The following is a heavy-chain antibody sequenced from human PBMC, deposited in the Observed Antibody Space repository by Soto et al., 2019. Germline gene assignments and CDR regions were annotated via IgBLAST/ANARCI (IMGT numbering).Heavy chain of an antibody. CDR3: ARDHYDSSGYPTRPYYYYGMDV. J-gene: IGHJ6*02. Sequence: SQTLSLTCAISGDSVSSNSAAWNWIRQSPSRGLEWLGRTYYRSKWYNDYAVSVKSRITINPDTSKNQFSLQLNSVTAADTAVYYCARDHYDSSGYPTRPYYYYGMDVWGQGTTVTVSS. V-gene: IGHV6-1*01. D-gene: IGHD3-22*01. CDR2: TYYRSKWYN. CDR1: GDSVSSNSAA.